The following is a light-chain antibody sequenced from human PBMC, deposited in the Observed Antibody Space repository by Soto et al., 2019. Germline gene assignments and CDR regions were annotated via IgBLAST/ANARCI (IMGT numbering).Light chain of an antibody. CDR1: SSNIGSNY. CDR2: RNN. J-gene: IGLJ1*01. V-gene: IGLV1-47*01. Sequence: VLTQPPSASGTPGQRVTISCSGSSSNIGSNYVYWYQHLTGTAPKLLIYRNNQRPSGVPDRFSGSKSGTSASLAISGLRYEDEADYYCATWDDSLSNYVFGTGTKVTVL. CDR3: ATWDDSLSNYV.